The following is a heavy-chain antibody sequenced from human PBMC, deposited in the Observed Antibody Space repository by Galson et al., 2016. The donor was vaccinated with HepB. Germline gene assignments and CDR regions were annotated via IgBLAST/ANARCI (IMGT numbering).Heavy chain of an antibody. D-gene: IGHD3-22*01. CDR2: VNPEDDAT. V-gene: IGHV1-69-2*01. Sequence: VKVSCKVSGYTFIDFYIHWVRQAPGGGLEWMGLVNPEDDATIYADHFQDRVTMTADTSTDTAYMELNSLRSEDTAVYYCATEFYYDDSGYYYLPCWGQGTQVTVSS. CDR1: GYTFIDFY. CDR3: ATEFYYDDSGYYYLPC. J-gene: IGHJ4*02.